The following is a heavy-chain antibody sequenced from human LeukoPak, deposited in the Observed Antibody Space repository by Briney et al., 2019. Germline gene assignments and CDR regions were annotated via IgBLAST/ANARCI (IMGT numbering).Heavy chain of an antibody. J-gene: IGHJ4*02. Sequence: HPGGSLRLSCAASGFTFSSYAMHWVRQAPGKGLEWVALISHDGSNKYYADSVKGRFTISRDNAKNALYLQMNSLRAEDTAVYYCAKDLHYGSADYWGQGTLVTVSS. CDR1: GFTFSSYA. V-gene: IGHV3-30*04. CDR3: AKDLHYGSADY. D-gene: IGHD3-10*01. CDR2: ISHDGSNK.